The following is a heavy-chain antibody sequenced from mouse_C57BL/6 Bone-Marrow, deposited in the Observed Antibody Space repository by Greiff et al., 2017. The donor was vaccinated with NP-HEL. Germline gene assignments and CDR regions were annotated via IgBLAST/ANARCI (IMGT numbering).Heavy chain of an antibody. Sequence: EVHLVESGGGLVKPGGSLKLSCAASGFTFSSYAMSWVRQTPEKRLEWVATISDGGSYTYNPDNVKGRFTISRDNAKNNLYLQMSHLKSEDTAMYYCAREDFSPCGFDYWGQGTTLTVSS. CDR2: ISDGGSYT. V-gene: IGHV5-4*01. CDR3: AREDFSPCGFDY. D-gene: IGHD1-1*02. CDR1: GFTFSSYA. J-gene: IGHJ2*01.